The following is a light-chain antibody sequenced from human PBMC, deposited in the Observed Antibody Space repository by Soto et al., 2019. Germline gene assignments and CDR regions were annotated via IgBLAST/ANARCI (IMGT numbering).Light chain of an antibody. CDR2: QDK. CDR1: KLGEKY. CDR3: QAWDSSTLYV. V-gene: IGLV3-1*01. J-gene: IGLJ1*01. Sequence: YELTQPPSVSVSPGQTASITCSADKLGEKYASWYQQKPGQSPILVIYQDKKRPSGIPERFSGSNSGNTATLTISETQAMDEADYYCQAWDSSTLYVFGPGTKVTLL.